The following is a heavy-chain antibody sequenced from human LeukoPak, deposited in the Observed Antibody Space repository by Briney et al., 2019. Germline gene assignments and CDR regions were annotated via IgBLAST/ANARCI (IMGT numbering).Heavy chain of an antibody. Sequence: PSETLSLTCTVSGGSISSSSYYWGWIRQPPGKGLEWIGSIYYSGSTYYSPSLKSRVTISVDTSKNQFSLKLSSVTAADTAVYYCASGNLGYSSSWYEGNDAFDIWGQGTMVTVSS. J-gene: IGHJ3*02. CDR2: IYYSGST. D-gene: IGHD6-13*01. V-gene: IGHV4-39*07. CDR3: ASGNLGYSSSWYEGNDAFDI. CDR1: GGSISSSSYY.